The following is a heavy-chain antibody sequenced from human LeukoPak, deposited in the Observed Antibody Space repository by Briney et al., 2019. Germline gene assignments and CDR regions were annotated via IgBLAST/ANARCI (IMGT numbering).Heavy chain of an antibody. Sequence: PGGSLRLFCAASGFTFSSYWMSWVRQAPGKGLEWVANIKQDGSEKYYVDSVKGRFTISRDNAKNSLYLQMNSLRAEDTAVYYCARDLRTIFGYYYGMDVWGQGTTVTVSS. CDR2: IKQDGSEK. J-gene: IGHJ6*02. V-gene: IGHV3-7*03. CDR1: GFTFSSYW. CDR3: ARDLRTIFGYYYGMDV. D-gene: IGHD3-3*01.